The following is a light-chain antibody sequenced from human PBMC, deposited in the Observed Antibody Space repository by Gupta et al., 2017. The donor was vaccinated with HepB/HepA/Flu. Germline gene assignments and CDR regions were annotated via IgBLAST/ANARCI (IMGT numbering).Light chain of an antibody. CDR2: DAS. V-gene: IGKV3-15*01. J-gene: IGKJ5*01. Sequence: IVITHSTPTLSVHWRERATLSCRASQSVSSKLAWYQQKPGQAPRLLIYDASTRATGIPARFSGSGSGTEFTLTISSLQSEDFAVYYCQQYNNWPPITFGQGTRLEIK. CDR3: QQYNNWPPIT. CDR1: QSVSSK.